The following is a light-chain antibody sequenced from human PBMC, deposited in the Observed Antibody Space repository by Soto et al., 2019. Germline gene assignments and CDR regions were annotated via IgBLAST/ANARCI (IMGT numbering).Light chain of an antibody. V-gene: IGKV1-5*03. Sequence: DIPMTQSPSTLSASVGDRVTITCRASQSTSTWLAWYQQRPGKTPKLLISEASKLESGVPSRFSGSGSGTELTLTISSLQPDDFATYYCQQYITYPYAFGQGTKVEIK. CDR1: QSTSTW. CDR2: EAS. CDR3: QQYITYPYA. J-gene: IGKJ1*01.